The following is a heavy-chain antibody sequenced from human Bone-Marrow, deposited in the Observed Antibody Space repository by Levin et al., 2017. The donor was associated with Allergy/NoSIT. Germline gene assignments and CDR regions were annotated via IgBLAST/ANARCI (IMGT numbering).Heavy chain of an antibody. J-gene: IGHJ6*02. V-gene: IGHV1-69*13. CDR1: GGTFSSYA. CDR3: ASRGYSYPAPYYYYYYGMDV. CDR2: IIPIFGTA. Sequence: SVKVSCKASGGTFSSYAISWVRQAPGQGLEWMGGIIPIFGTANYAQKFQGRVTITADESTSTAYMELSSLRSEDTAVYYCASRGYSYPAPYYYYYYGMDVWGQGTTVTVSS. D-gene: IGHD5-18*01.